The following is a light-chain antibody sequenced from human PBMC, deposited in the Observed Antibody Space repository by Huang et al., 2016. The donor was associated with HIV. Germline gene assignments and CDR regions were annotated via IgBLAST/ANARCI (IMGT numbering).Light chain of an antibody. CDR1: QSVTNNY. Sequence: EILLTQSPDTLSLSPGERATLSCRASQSVTNNYLAWYQQKPGQAPRLLIYRASTRDTGSPDRFSGSGSGTDFTLTISRLEPDDFAVYYCQQFGSSPPYSFGQGTKLEIK. V-gene: IGKV3-20*01. J-gene: IGKJ2*03. CDR3: QQFGSSPPYS. CDR2: RAS.